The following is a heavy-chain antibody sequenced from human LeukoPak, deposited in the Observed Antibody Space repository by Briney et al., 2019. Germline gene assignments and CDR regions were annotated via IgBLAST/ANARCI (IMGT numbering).Heavy chain of an antibody. CDR1: GGSISSYY. CDR2: IYYSGST. CDR3: ARRRSSWNSFAH. V-gene: IGHV4-59*08. Sequence: SETLSLTCTVSGGSISSYYWSWIRQPPGKGLEWIGYIYYSGSTTHNPSLKSRVIISVDTSKNQFSLRLSSVTAADTAVYFCARRRSSWNSFAHSGHGTLVTVSS. J-gene: IGHJ4*01. D-gene: IGHD6-13*01.